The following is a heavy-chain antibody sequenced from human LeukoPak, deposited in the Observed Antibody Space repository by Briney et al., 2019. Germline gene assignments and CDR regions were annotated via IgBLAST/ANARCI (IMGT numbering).Heavy chain of an antibody. J-gene: IGHJ4*02. V-gene: IGHV4-61*01. CDR2: ISYSGST. CDR3: ARGGRWLQFNY. Sequence: SETLSLTCTVSGGSVNSGTYYCSWIRQPPGKGLEWNGYISYSGSTNYNPSLKSRVTISVDTSKNQFSLKLSSVTAADTAVYYRARGGRWLQFNYWGQGTLVTVSS. D-gene: IGHD5-24*01. CDR1: GGSVNSGTYY.